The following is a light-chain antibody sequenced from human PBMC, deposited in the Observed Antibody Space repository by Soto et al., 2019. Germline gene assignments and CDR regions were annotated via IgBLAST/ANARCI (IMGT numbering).Light chain of an antibody. V-gene: IGKV4-1*01. CDR2: WAS. CDR3: QQYYSIPLP. Sequence: DVVMTQSPDSLAVSLGERATINCKSSQSVLYSSNNKNYLAWYQQKPGQPPKLLIYWASTRESGVPDRFSGSGSGTDFTLTIVSLQAEDVAVYYCQQYYSIPLPFGGGTKVDIK. J-gene: IGKJ4*01. CDR1: QSVLYSSNNKNY.